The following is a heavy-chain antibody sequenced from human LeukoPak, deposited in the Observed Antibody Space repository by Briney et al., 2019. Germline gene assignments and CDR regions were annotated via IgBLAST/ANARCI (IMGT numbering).Heavy chain of an antibody. D-gene: IGHD3-22*01. J-gene: IGHJ4*02. CDR3: ASSIYYYDRSGYLD. CDR2: IYTSGST. V-gene: IGHV4-61*02. CDR1: GGSISSGSYY. Sequence: SQTLSLTCTVSGGSISSGSYYWSWIRQPAGKGLEWIGRIYTSGSTNYNPSLKSRVTISLDTSKNQFSLKLTSVTAADTAVYYCASSIYYYDRSGYLDWGQGTLVTVSS.